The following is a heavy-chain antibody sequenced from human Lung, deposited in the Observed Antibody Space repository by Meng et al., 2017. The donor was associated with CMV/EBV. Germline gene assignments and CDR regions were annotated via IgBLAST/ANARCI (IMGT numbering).Heavy chain of an antibody. CDR2: INEDGSET. CDR3: ARDPRGDGGVTFDY. CDR1: GFNFNNYW. D-gene: IGHD5-24*01. Sequence: GGSLRLXCVGSGFNFNNYWMNWVRQAPGKGLEWVANINEDGSETYYLDSVKGRFTISRDNAKNSLFLQMNSLRADDTAVYYCARDPRGDGGVTFDYWGQGXLVTVSS. V-gene: IGHV3-7*01. J-gene: IGHJ4*02.